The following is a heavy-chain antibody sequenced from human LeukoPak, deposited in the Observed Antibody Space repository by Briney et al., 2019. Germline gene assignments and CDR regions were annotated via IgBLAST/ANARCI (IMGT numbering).Heavy chain of an antibody. CDR2: ISYDGSNK. CDR1: GFTFSSYA. CDR3: ARGDLHYHDSTRRGFDI. Sequence: GGSLRLSCAASGFTFSSYAIHWVRQAPGKGLEWVALISYDGSNKYYADSVKGRFTISRDNSKNTLYLQMNSLRAEDTAVYYCARGDLHYHDSTRRGFDIWGQGTMVTVSS. J-gene: IGHJ3*02. D-gene: IGHD3-10*01. V-gene: IGHV3-30*04.